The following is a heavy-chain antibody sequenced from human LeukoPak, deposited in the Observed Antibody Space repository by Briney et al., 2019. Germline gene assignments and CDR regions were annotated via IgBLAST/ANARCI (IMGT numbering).Heavy chain of an antibody. CDR1: GGSSSSSRYY. V-gene: IGHV4-39*01. D-gene: IGHD2-2*01. CDR3: ARHPYQLLWLSWFDP. Sequence: PSETLSLTCTVSGGSSSSSRYYWGWIRQPPGRGLEWIGSIYYSGSTYYNPSLKSRVTISVDTSKNQFSLKLSSVAAADTAVYYCARHPYQLLWLSWFDPWGQGTLVTVSS. J-gene: IGHJ5*02. CDR2: IYYSGST.